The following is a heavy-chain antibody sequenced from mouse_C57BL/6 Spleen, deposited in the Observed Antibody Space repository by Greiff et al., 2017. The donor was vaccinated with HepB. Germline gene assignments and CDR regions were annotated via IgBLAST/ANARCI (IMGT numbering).Heavy chain of an antibody. CDR3: ARRGDGYVFDY. D-gene: IGHD2-3*01. CDR1: GYAFSSSW. J-gene: IGHJ2*01. V-gene: IGHV1-82*01. CDR2: IYPGDGDT. Sequence: VQLQQSGPELVKPGASVKISCKASGYAFSSSWMNWVKQRPGKGLEWIGRIYPGDGDTNYNGKFKGKATLTADKSSSTAYMKLSSLTSEDSAVYFGARRGDGYVFDYWGQGTTLTVSS.